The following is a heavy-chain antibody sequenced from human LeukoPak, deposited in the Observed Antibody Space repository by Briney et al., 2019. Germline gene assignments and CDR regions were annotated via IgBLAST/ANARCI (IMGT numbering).Heavy chain of an antibody. V-gene: IGHV2-5*02. CDR1: GVPLSTSGVG. CDR3: AHSQVYSYGSFHDAYDI. Sequence: SGPTLVNPTQTLTLTCSLSGVPLSTSGVGVGWIRQPPGKALEWLALIYWDDDSRYSPSLKSRLTIAKDMSKNQVVLTMTNMDSVDTATYYCAHSQVYSYGSFHDAYDIWGLGTLVTVSS. D-gene: IGHD5-18*01. CDR2: IYWDDDS. J-gene: IGHJ3*02.